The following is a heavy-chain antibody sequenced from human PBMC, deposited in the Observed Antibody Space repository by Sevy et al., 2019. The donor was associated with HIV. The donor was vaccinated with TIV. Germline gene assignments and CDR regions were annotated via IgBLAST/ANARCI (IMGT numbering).Heavy chain of an antibody. J-gene: IGHJ4*02. CDR3: ASNAGIVGATTNLGGDY. CDR1: GYTFTGYY. V-gene: IGHV1-2*02. D-gene: IGHD1-26*01. CDR2: INPNSGGT. Sequence: ASVKVSCKASGYTFTGYYMHWVRQAPGQGLEWMGWINPNSGGTNYAQKFQGRVTMTRDTSISTAYMELSRLRSDDTAVYYCASNAGIVGATTNLGGDYWGQGTLVTVSS.